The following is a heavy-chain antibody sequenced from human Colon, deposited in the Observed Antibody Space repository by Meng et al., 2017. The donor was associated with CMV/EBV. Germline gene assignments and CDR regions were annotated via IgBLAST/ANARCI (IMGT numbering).Heavy chain of an antibody. D-gene: IGHD1-26*01. CDR2: IIPMFGTT. CDR1: GGTFSRHA. V-gene: IGHV1-69*05. Sequence: SVKVSCKSSGGTFSRHAFSWVRQAPRQGLEWMGGIIPMFGTTNYAQKFQGRVRFTTDESTSTAYMELSSLRSDDTAVYYCARGVGATVGAHYYYYGVDVWGQGTTVTVSS. J-gene: IGHJ6*02. CDR3: ARGVGATVGAHYYYYGVDV.